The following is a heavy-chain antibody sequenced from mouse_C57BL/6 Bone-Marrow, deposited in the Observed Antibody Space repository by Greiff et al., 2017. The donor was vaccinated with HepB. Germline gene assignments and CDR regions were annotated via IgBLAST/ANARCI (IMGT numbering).Heavy chain of an antibody. CDR2: INPGSGGT. CDR3: ARPGYFDV. Sequence: QVQLQQSGAELVRPGTSVKVSCKASGYAFTNYLIEWVKQRPGQGLEWIGMINPGSGGTNYNEKFKGKATLTADKSSSTAYMQLSSLTSEDSAVYFCARPGYFDVWGTGTTVTVSS. J-gene: IGHJ1*03. CDR1: GYAFTNYL. V-gene: IGHV1-54*01.